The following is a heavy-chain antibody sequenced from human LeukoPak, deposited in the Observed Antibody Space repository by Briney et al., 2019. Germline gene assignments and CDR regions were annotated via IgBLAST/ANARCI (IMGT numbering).Heavy chain of an antibody. CDR3: AREGTMYYYGSGDNWFDP. CDR1: GGSISSYY. J-gene: IGHJ5*02. V-gene: IGHV4-59*01. D-gene: IGHD3-10*01. CDR2: IYYSGST. Sequence: PSETLSLTCTVSGGSISSYYWSWIRQPPGKGLEWIGYIYYSGSTNYNPSLKSRVTISVDTSKNQFSLKLSSVTAADTAVYYCAREGTMYYYGSGDNWFDPWGQGTLVTVSS.